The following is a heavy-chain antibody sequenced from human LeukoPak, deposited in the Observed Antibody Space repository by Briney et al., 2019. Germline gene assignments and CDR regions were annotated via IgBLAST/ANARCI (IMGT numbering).Heavy chain of an antibody. Sequence: ASVKVSCKASGYTFTSYDINWVRQATGQGLEWMGWMNPNSGNTGYAQKFQGRVTMTRNTSISTAYMELSSLRSEDTAVYYCARGPGQQLPNYYYYYYYMDVWGKGTTVTVSS. CDR2: MNPNSGNT. J-gene: IGHJ6*03. V-gene: IGHV1-8*01. CDR1: GYTFTSYD. CDR3: ARGPGQQLPNYYYYYYYMDV. D-gene: IGHD6-13*01.